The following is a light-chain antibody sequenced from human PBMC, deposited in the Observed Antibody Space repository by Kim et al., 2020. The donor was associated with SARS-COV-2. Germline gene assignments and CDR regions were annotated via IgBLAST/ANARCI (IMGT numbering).Light chain of an antibody. CDR1: RSDVGDSNY. V-gene: IGLV2-11*01. Sequence: GPPLTTSCTGTRSDVGDSNYVSGYQQHPGQAPKLMIYDVSKRPSGVPDRFSGSKSGNTASLTISGLQAEDEADYYCCSYAGSYTWVFGGGTKLTVL. CDR2: DVS. CDR3: CSYAGSYTWV. J-gene: IGLJ3*02.